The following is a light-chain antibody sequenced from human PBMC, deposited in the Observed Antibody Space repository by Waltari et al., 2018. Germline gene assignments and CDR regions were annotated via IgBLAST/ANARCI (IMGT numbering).Light chain of an antibody. CDR1: SSDVGNYKL. CDR3: SLYSTTTDM. Sequence: QSALTQPASVSGSPGQSITISCTGPSSDVGNYKLLSWYQQHPGKPPKLIIYAGFKRPSGVADRFSGSQSANTASLTISGLQAEDEADYYCSLYSTTTDMFGGGTKVSVL. J-gene: IGLJ3*02. CDR2: AGF. V-gene: IGLV2-23*01.